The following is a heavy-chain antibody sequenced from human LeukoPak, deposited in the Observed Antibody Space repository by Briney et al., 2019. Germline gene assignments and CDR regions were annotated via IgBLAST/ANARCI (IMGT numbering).Heavy chain of an antibody. CDR3: ARLTVTTRSFDY. J-gene: IGHJ4*02. CDR2: INAGNGDT. CDR1: GYSFTNYA. V-gene: IGHV1-3*01. D-gene: IGHD4-17*01. Sequence: ASVKVSCKASGYSFTNYAMHWVRQAPGQRLEWMGWINAGNGDTKYSQNFQGRVTITRDTSASTAYMELSSLRSEDTAVYYCARLTVTTRSFDYWGQGTLVTVSS.